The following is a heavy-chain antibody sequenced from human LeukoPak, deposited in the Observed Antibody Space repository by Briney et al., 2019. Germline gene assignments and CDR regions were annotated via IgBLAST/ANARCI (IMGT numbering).Heavy chain of an antibody. D-gene: IGHD6-19*01. J-gene: IGHJ4*02. CDR1: GFTFSSYA. Sequence: GGSLRLSCAASGFTFSSYAMSWVRQAPGKGLEWVSAISGSGGSTYYADSVKGRFTISRDNSKNTLYLQMNSLRAEDTAVYYCAKLSSIAVAGDLDYWGQGTLVTVSS. CDR2: ISGSGGST. V-gene: IGHV3-23*01. CDR3: AKLSSIAVAGDLDY.